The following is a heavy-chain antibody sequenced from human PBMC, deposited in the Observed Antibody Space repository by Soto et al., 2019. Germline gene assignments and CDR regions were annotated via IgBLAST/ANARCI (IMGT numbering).Heavy chain of an antibody. CDR3: ARHNYGSGSTYFDY. V-gene: IGHV4-59*08. CDR1: GGSISSYY. J-gene: IGHJ4*02. D-gene: IGHD3-10*01. Sequence: QVQLQESGPGLVKPSETLSLTCTVSGGSISSYYWSWIRQPPGKGLEWIGYICYSGSTNYNPSLKSRVTISVDTSKNQFSLKLNSMTAADTAVYYCARHNYGSGSTYFDYWGQGTLVTVSS. CDR2: ICYSGST.